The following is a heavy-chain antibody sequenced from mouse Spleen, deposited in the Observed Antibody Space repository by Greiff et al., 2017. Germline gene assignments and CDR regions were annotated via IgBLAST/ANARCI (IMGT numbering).Heavy chain of an antibody. CDR3: ARSLYYSNIGFAC. V-gene: IGHV1-55*01. Sequence: QVQLQQPGAELVKPGASVKMSCKASGYTFTSYWITWVKQRPGQGLEWIGAIYPGSGSTNYNEKFKSKATVTVDTSASTAYMQLSSLTSEDAAVYYWARSLYYSNIGFACWGQGTLVTVSA. J-gene: IGHJ3*01. CDR2: IYPGSGST. CDR1: GYTFTSYW. D-gene: IGHD2-5*01.